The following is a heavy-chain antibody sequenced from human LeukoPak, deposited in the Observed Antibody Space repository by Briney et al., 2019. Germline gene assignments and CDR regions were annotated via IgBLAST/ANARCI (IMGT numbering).Heavy chain of an antibody. D-gene: IGHD6-13*01. CDR2: IYYSGST. CDR3: AREVAAADKSYYYYYYMDV. J-gene: IGHJ6*03. V-gene: IGHV4-59*01. CDR1: GGSISSYY. Sequence: SETLSLTCTVSGGSISSYYWSWIRQPPGKGLEWIGYIYYSGSTNYNPSLKSRVTISVDTSKNQFSLKLSSVTAADTAVYYCAREVAAADKSYYYYYYMDVWGKGTTVTVSS.